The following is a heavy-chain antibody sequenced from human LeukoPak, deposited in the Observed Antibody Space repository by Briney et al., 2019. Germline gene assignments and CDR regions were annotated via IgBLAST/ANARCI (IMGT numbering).Heavy chain of an antibody. CDR2: IYTSGST. D-gene: IGHD3-22*01. J-gene: IGHJ4*02. CDR3: ASHDSSGYMPWIDY. Sequence: PSQTLSLTCTVSDGSISSGSYYWSWIRQPAGKGLEWIGRIYTSGSTNYNPSLKSRVTISVDTSKNQFSLKLSSVTAADTAVYYCASHDSSGYMPWIDYWGQGTLVTVSS. CDR1: DGSISSGSYY. V-gene: IGHV4-61*02.